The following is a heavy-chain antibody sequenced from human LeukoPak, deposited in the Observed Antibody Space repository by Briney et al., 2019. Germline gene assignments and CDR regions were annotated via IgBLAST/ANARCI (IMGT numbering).Heavy chain of an antibody. V-gene: IGHV3-30-3*01. D-gene: IGHD6-13*01. CDR2: ISYDGSNK. Sequence: GGSLRLSCAASGFTVSSYAMHWVRQAPGKGLEWVAVISYDGSNKYYADSVKGRFTISRDNSKNTLYLQMNSLRAEDTAVYYCARDSFLVAAAGTGNLDYWGQETLVTVSS. CDR3: ARDSFLVAAAGTGNLDY. J-gene: IGHJ4*02. CDR1: GFTVSSYA.